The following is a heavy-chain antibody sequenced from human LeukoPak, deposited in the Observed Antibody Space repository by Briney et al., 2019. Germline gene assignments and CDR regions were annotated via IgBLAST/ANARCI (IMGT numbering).Heavy chain of an antibody. V-gene: IGHV4-34*01. CDR3: ARGVLVFYYFDL. J-gene: IGHJ2*01. Sequence: SETLSLTCDIYGGSFSGFYWSWFRQSPGKGLEWIGEIHYTGATSYSPSLKGRVTISPGTSTNQFSLRMNSVTAADTAVYYCARGVLVFYYFDLWGRGTLVTVSS. CDR1: GGSFSGFY. D-gene: IGHD2-8*01. CDR2: IHYTGAT.